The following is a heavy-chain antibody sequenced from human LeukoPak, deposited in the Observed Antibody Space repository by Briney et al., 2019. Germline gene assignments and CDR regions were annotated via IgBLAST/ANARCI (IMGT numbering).Heavy chain of an antibody. CDR1: GFTFSGSD. J-gene: IGHJ4*02. CDR3: TAYTSGHY. Sequence: PGGSLRLSCAASGFTFSGSDIHWVRQASGKGLEWVGRIGTTSNNYATAYAASVKGRFAISRDDSENTAYLQMNGLKIDDAALYYCTAYTSGHYWGQGTLVTVSS. D-gene: IGHD6-19*01. CDR2: IGTTSNNYAT. V-gene: IGHV3-73*01.